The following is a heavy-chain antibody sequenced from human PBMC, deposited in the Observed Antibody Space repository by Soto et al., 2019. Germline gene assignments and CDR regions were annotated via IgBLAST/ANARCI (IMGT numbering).Heavy chain of an antibody. CDR1: GYTFKNYG. Sequence: QVQLVQSGPEVKNPGASVKVSCKASGYTFKNYGIKWVRQAPGQGLEWVGWITTYNGNRYAVKKSQGRVTMTTYTSTSTTYRELKSRKSDDTGVYYWASDAQPKGADADGASDYWGQGTWVTVSS. CDR2: ITTYNGNR. J-gene: IGHJ4*02. D-gene: IGHD1-26*01. CDR3: ASDAQPKGADADGASDY. V-gene: IGHV1-18*01.